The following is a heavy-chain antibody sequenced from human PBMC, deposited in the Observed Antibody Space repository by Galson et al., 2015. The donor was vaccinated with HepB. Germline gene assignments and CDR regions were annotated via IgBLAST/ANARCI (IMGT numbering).Heavy chain of an antibody. CDR1: GFTFSDYS. CDR2: ISTTSTTI. D-gene: IGHD6-6*01. J-gene: IGHJ4*02. CDR3: ARQYNSSPDY. V-gene: IGHV3-48*01. Sequence: SLRLSCAASGFTFSDYSMNWVRQAPGKGLEWVSYISTTSTTIYYADSVKGRFTISRDNARHSLYLRMNSLRAEDTAMYYCARQYNSSPDYWGQGTLVTVSS.